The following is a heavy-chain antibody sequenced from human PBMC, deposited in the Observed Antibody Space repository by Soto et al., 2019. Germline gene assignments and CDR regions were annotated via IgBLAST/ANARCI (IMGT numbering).Heavy chain of an antibody. V-gene: IGHV1-8*01. CDR2: MNPNSGNT. CDR1: GYTFTSYD. CDR3: SSGRGGYYIITCCYLKYYLGV. Sequence: QVQLVQSGAEVKKPGASVKVSCKASGYTFTSYDINWVRQATGQGLEWMGWMNPNSGNTGYAQKFQGRVTMTRNTAKSTAYMQMSSLRSEDTAVDYSSSGRGGYYIITCCYLKYYLGVWGKGTTVTGSS. J-gene: IGHJ6*04. D-gene: IGHD3-10*01.